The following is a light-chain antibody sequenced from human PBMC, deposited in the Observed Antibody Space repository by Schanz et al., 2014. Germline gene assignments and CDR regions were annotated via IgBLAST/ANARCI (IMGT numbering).Light chain of an antibody. CDR3: QQFGGSPLT. Sequence: EIVMTQSPATLSVSPGERATLSCRASQSVSSYLAWYQQKPGQAPRLLIYGASTRATGSPARFSGSGSGTDFILTISRLEPEDFAVYYCQQFGGSPLTFGAGTKVDIK. V-gene: IGKV3-20*01. CDR2: GAS. J-gene: IGKJ4*01. CDR1: QSVSSY.